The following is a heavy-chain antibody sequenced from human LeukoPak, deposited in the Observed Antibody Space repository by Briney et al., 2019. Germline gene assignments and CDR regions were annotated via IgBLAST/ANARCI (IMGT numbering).Heavy chain of an antibody. CDR2: IYYSGTS. V-gene: IGHV4-59*01. J-gene: IGHJ4*02. CDR3: ARGGYGSLTFDY. Sequence: MTSETLSLTCTVSGGSISSYYWSWVRQPPGKGLEWIGYIYYSGTSKYNSSLKSRVTISVDTSKNQFSLKLSSVTAADTAAYYCARGGYGSLTFDYWGQGILVTVSS. D-gene: IGHD3-10*01. CDR1: GGSISSYY.